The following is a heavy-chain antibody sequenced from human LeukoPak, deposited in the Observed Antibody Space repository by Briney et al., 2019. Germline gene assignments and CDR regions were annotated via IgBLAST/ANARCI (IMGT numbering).Heavy chain of an antibody. J-gene: IGHJ4*02. CDR1: GFTFSNYA. CDR3: AKDKAIHNGWSDY. Sequence: GGSLRLSCAASGFTFSNYAMSWVRQAPGKGLEWVSTISGSGGSTYYADSVQGRFTISRDNSKNTLFLQMNTLRAEDTAVYYCAKDKAIHNGWSDYWGQGTLVTVSS. V-gene: IGHV3-23*01. D-gene: IGHD6-19*01. CDR2: ISGSGGST.